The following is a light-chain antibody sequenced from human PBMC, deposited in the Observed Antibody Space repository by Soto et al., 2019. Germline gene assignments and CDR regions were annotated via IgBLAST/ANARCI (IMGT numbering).Light chain of an antibody. CDR2: DVS. CDR1: SSDVGGYNY. Sequence: QSALTQPASVSGSPGQSITISCTGTSSDVGGYNYVSWYQQHPGKAPKLMIYDVSNRPSGVSNRFSGSKSGNTASLTISGLQAEDEADYYCSSYTSSSKLPFVFGTGTKVTVL. J-gene: IGLJ1*01. V-gene: IGLV2-14*01. CDR3: SSYTSSSKLPFV.